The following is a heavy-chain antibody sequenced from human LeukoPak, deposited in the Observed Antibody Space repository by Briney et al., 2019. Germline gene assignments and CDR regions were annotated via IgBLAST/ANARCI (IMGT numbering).Heavy chain of an antibody. CDR2: ITSSGSTI. J-gene: IGHJ3*02. Sequence: GGPLRLSCAASGFTFSDYYMSWIRQAPGKGLEWVSYITSSGSTIYYADSMKGRFTTSRDNAEHSLFLQLDSLRAEDTAVYYCARIGRPAAFDIWGQGTLVIVSS. D-gene: IGHD6-6*01. CDR1: GFTFSDYY. V-gene: IGHV3-11*01. CDR3: ARIGRPAAFDI.